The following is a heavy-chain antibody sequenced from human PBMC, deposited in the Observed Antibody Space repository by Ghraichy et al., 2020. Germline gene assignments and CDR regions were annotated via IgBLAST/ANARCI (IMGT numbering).Heavy chain of an antibody. J-gene: IGHJ6*02. CDR3: VRDGYRDGTGTPYYYGITV. CDR2: ISSSSSYI. V-gene: IGHV3-21*01. Sequence: GGSLRLSCEASGFTFSSYSMNWVRQAPGKGLEWVSSISSSSSYIYDAASVKGRFTISRDNAKNSLYLQMNSLRAEDTAVYYCVRDGYRDGTGTPYYYGITVWGQGTTVTVSS. CDR1: GFTFSSYS. D-gene: IGHD5-18*01.